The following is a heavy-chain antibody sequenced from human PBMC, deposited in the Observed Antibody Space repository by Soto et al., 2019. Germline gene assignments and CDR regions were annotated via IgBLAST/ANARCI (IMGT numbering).Heavy chain of an antibody. D-gene: IGHD1-1*01. CDR3: ARVRTVGMSGSTGDS. Sequence: PSETLSLTCDASGYAISSGFYWAWIRQPPGKRLEWIGNIYHTGTTYYNPSLKSRVTMSVDTSKNQFSLRLSSVTAADTAVFYCARVRTVGMSGSTGDSWGQGTLVTVSS. CDR2: IYHTGTT. V-gene: IGHV4-38-2*01. J-gene: IGHJ4*02. CDR1: GYAISSGFY.